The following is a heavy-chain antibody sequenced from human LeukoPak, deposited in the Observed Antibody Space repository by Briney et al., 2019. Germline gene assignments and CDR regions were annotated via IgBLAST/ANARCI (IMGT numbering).Heavy chain of an antibody. CDR3: ARGYSSSWTPNDAFDI. V-gene: IGHV4-59*01. CDR2: IYYSGST. J-gene: IGHJ3*02. Sequence: SETLSLTCTVAGASISSYYWSWIRQPPGKGLEWIGYIYYSGSTNYNPSLKSRVTISVDTSKNQFSLKLSSVTAADTAVYYCARGYSSSWTPNDAFDIWGQGTMVTVSS. CDR1: GASISSYY. D-gene: IGHD6-13*01.